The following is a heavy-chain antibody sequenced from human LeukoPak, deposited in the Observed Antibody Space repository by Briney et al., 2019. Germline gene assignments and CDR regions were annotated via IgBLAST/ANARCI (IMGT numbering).Heavy chain of an antibody. J-gene: IGHJ6*03. Sequence: KPSETLSLTCTVSGGSISSSSYYWGWIRQPPGKGLEWIGTIYYSGTTYYNPSLKSRVTISADTSKNHFSLKLRSVTAADTAVYYCARPGHSYYYMDVWGKGTTVTVSS. CDR2: IYYSGTT. CDR1: GGSISSSSYY. CDR3: ARPGHSYYYMDV. D-gene: IGHD1-1*01. V-gene: IGHV4-39*02.